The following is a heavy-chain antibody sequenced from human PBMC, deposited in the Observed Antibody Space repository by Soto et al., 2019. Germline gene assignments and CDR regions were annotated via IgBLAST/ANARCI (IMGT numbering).Heavy chain of an antibody. CDR2: IWYDGSNK. CDR3: ARGMTTDYYYYYMDV. Sequence: GGSLRLSCAASGFTFSSYAMSWVRQAPGKGLEWVAVIWYDGSNKYYADSVKGRFTISRDNSKNTLYLQMNSLRAEDTAVYYCARGMTTDYYYYYMDVWGKGTTVTVSS. D-gene: IGHD4-4*01. CDR1: GFTFSSYA. J-gene: IGHJ6*03. V-gene: IGHV3-33*08.